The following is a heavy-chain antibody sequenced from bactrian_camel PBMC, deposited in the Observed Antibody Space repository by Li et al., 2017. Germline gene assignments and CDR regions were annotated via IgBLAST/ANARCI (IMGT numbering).Heavy chain of an antibody. Sequence: QVQLVESGGDLVQPGGTLRLPCAAHGFGFSTSIMSWVRQAPGEGLEWVSSVYSDDSNTNYADSVKGRFTISRDSAKNILFLQMDEVNTEDTAMYSCAASVGVRFGWVGCRLEQQDYHFWGQGTQVTVS. V-gene: IGHV3S7*01. CDR2: VYSDDSNT. CDR3: AASVGVRFGWVGCRLEQQDYHF. CDR1: GFGFSTSI. D-gene: IGHD6*01. J-gene: IGHJ4*01.